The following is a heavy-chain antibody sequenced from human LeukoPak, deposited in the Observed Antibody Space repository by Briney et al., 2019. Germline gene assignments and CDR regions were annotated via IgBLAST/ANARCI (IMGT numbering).Heavy chain of an antibody. Sequence: SGTLSLTCAVSGGSISSSNWWSWVRQPPGKGLEWIGEIYHSGSTNYNPSLKSRVTISVDKSKNQFSLKLSSVTAADTAVYYCARVGRDIVATITGLDYWGQGTLVTVSS. CDR2: IYHSGST. V-gene: IGHV4-4*02. D-gene: IGHD5-12*01. CDR3: ARVGRDIVATITGLDY. J-gene: IGHJ4*02. CDR1: GGSISSSNW.